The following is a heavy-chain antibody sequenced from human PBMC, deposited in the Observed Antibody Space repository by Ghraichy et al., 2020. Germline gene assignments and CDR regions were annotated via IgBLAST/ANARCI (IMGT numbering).Heavy chain of an antibody. CDR1: GGSISSSNW. D-gene: IGHD6-13*01. CDR2: IYHSGST. Sequence: SETLSLTCAVSGGSISSSNWWSWVRQPPGKGLEWIGEIYHSGSTNYNPSLKSRVTISVDKSKNQFSLKLSSVTAADTAVYYCASLHRYSPPPIVDYWGQGTLVTVSS. V-gene: IGHV4-4*02. J-gene: IGHJ4*02. CDR3: ASLHRYSPPPIVDY.